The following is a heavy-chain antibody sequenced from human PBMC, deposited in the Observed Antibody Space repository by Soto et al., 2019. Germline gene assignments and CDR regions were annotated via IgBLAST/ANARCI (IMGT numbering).Heavy chain of an antibody. D-gene: IGHD2-2*01. V-gene: IGHV3-23*01. J-gene: IGHJ4*02. CDR1: GFTFSNSG. Sequence: GGSLRLSCAASGFTFSNSGMNWVRQAPGKGLEWVSSISNSGGSTFYTDSVKDRFTISRDNSKNTLYLQMNGLRADDTAAYYCVKATSNFDSWGQGTLVTVSS. CDR3: VKATSNFDS. CDR2: ISNSGGST.